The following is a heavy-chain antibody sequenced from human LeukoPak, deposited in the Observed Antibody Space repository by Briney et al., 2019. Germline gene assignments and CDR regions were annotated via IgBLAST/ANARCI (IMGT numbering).Heavy chain of an antibody. J-gene: IGHJ6*03. CDR3: AKAEQWLMVYYYYMDV. D-gene: IGHD6-19*01. CDR1: GFTFSSYA. CDR2: ISGSGGST. Sequence: GGSLRLSCAASGFTFSSYAMSWVRQAPGKGLEWVSAISGSGGSTYYADSVKGRFTISRDNSKNTLYLQMNSLRVEDTAVYYCAKAEQWLMVYYYYMDVWGKGTTVTGSS. V-gene: IGHV3-23*01.